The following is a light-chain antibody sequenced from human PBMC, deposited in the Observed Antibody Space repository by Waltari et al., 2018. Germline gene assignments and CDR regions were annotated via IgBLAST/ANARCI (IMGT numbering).Light chain of an antibody. CDR3: QSYDSSLSGSRV. J-gene: IGLJ1*01. CDR2: GNS. CDR1: SSNIRAGYA. Sequence: QSVLTQPPSVSGAPGQRVTISCTGSSSNIRAGYAVHWDQQLPGTAPKLLIYGNSNRPSGVPDRFSGSKSGTSASLAITGLQAEDEADYYCQSYDSSLSGSRVFGTGTKVTVL. V-gene: IGLV1-40*01.